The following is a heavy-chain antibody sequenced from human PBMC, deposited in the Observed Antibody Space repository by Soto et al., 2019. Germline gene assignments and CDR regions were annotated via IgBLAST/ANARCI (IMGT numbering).Heavy chain of an antibody. D-gene: IGHD1-26*01. Sequence: XSRKVSCKASGYTLTSYAIHWGRKTPGQRLEWMGWINAGNGNTKYSQKFQGRVTITRDTSASTAYMELSSLRSEDTAVYYCARGSVGYYYYGMDVWGQGTTVIVSS. CDR2: INAGNGNT. CDR1: GYTLTSYA. V-gene: IGHV1-3*01. J-gene: IGHJ6*02. CDR3: ARGSVGYYYYGMDV.